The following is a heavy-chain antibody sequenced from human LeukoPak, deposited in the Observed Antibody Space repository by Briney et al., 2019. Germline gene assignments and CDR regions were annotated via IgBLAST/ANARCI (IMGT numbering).Heavy chain of an antibody. V-gene: IGHV1-24*01. CDR1: GYTLTELS. D-gene: IGHD4-17*01. Sequence: ASVKVSCTVSGYTLTELSMHWVRQAPGKGLEWMGGFDPEDGETIYAQKFQGRVTMTEDTSTDTAYMELSSLRSEDTAVYYCATDRGDYLINPTMDVWGQGTTVTVSS. CDR2: FDPEDGET. CDR3: ATDRGDYLINPTMDV. J-gene: IGHJ6*02.